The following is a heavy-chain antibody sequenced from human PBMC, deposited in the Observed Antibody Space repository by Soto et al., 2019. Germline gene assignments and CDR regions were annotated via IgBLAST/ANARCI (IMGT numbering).Heavy chain of an antibody. V-gene: IGHV3-30-3*01. D-gene: IGHD1-26*01. Sequence: GGSLRLSCAASGFTFSSYAMHWVRQAPGKGLEWVAVISYDGSDKHYADSVKGRFTISRDNSKNTLYLQMGSLRAEDMAVYYCARGGSYYFDDWGQGTLVTVAS. CDR1: GFTFSSYA. CDR3: ARGGSYYFDD. J-gene: IGHJ4*02. CDR2: ISYDGSDK.